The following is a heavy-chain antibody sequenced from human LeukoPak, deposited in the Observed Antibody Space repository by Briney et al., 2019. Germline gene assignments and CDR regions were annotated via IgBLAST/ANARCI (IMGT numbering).Heavy chain of an antibody. Sequence: GGSLRLSCAASGFTFDDYGMSWVRQAPGKGLEWVSGINWNGGSTGYADSVKGRFTISRDNAKNSLYLQMNSLRAEDTALYYCAKGSISSGWYRVFFDYWGQGTLVTVSS. J-gene: IGHJ4*02. V-gene: IGHV3-20*04. CDR3: AKGSISSGWYRVFFDY. CDR2: INWNGGST. CDR1: GFTFDDYG. D-gene: IGHD6-19*01.